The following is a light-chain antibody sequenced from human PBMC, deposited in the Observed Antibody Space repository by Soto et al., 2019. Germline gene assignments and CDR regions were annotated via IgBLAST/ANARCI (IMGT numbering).Light chain of an antibody. CDR2: EVS. J-gene: IGLJ3*02. V-gene: IGLV2-23*02. CDR1: SSDVGSYNL. Sequence: QSVLTQPASVSGSPGQSIAFSCTGTSSDVGSYNLVSWYQHHPGKAPKLIISEVSKRPSGVSDRFSGSKSGNTASLTISGLQAEDEADYYFCSYAGSSTWVFGGGTKVTVL. CDR3: CSYAGSSTWV.